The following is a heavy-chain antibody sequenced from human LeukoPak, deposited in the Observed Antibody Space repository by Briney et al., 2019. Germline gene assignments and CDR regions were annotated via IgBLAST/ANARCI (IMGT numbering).Heavy chain of an antibody. Sequence: GGSLRLSCAASGFTFSSYAMSWVRQAPGKGLEWVSAISGSGGSTYYADSVKGRSTISRDNSKNTLYLQMNSLRAEDTAVYYCAKDRAQQLVPNWFDPWGQGTLVTVSS. D-gene: IGHD6-13*01. V-gene: IGHV3-23*01. J-gene: IGHJ5*02. CDR3: AKDRAQQLVPNWFDP. CDR1: GFTFSSYA. CDR2: ISGSGGST.